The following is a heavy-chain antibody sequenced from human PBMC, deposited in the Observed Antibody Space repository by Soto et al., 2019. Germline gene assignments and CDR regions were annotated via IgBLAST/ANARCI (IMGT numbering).Heavy chain of an antibody. CDR3: ARAIDYDILTGYPAPPDY. Sequence: EVQLVESGGGLVQPGGSLRLSCAASGFTFSSYDMHWVRQATGKGLEWVSAIGTAGDTYYPGSVKGRFTIPRENAKNSLYLQMNSLRAGDTAVYYCARAIDYDILTGYPAPPDYWGQGTLVTVSS. CDR2: IGTAGDT. V-gene: IGHV3-13*04. CDR1: GFTFSSYD. J-gene: IGHJ4*02. D-gene: IGHD3-9*01.